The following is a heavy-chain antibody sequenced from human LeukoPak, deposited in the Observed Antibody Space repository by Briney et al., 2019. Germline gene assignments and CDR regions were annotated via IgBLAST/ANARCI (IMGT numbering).Heavy chain of an antibody. CDR3: ARPPIAAAGTQGY. J-gene: IGHJ4*02. Sequence: SETLSLTCTVSGGSISSGDYYWIWIRQSPGMGLQWIGEINHSGSTNYNPSLKSRVTISVDTSKNQFSLKLSSVTAADTAVYYCARPPIAAAGTQGYWGQGTLVTVSS. D-gene: IGHD6-13*01. CDR2: INHSGST. V-gene: IGHV4-30-4*01. CDR1: GGSISSGDYY.